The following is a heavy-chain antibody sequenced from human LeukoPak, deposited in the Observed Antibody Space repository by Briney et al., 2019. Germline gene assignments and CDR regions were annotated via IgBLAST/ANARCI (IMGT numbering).Heavy chain of an antibody. Sequence: GGSLRLSCAASGFTFSSYAMSWVRQAPGKGLEWVSAISGSGGSTFYADSVKGRFTISRDNSKNTLYLQMNSLRAEDTALYYCAKSVYSGSYRFDYWGQGTLVTVSS. J-gene: IGHJ4*02. CDR3: AKSVYSGSYRFDY. D-gene: IGHD1-26*01. CDR2: ISGSGGST. V-gene: IGHV3-23*01. CDR1: GFTFSSYA.